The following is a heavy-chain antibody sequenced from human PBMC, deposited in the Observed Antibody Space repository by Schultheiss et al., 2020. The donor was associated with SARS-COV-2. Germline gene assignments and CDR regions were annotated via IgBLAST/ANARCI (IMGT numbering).Heavy chain of an antibody. CDR1: GGSISSYY. Sequence: SETLSLTCTVSGGSISSYYWSWIRQPAGKGLEWIGRIYTSGSTNYNPSLKSRVTISVDTSKNQFSLKLSSVTAADTAVYYCARDIIAAAGPGDAFDIWGQGTMVTVSS. CDR3: ARDIIAAAGPGDAFDI. J-gene: IGHJ3*02. V-gene: IGHV4-4*07. D-gene: IGHD6-13*01. CDR2: IYTSGST.